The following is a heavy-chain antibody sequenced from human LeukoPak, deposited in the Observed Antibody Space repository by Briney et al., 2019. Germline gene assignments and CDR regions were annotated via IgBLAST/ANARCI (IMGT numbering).Heavy chain of an antibody. CDR1: GGSISSSNW. V-gene: IGHV4-4*02. CDR2: IYHSGST. J-gene: IGHJ4*02. D-gene: IGHD1-26*01. CDR3: ARIVGAESYYFDY. Sequence: SETLSLTCAVSGGSISSSNWRSWVRQPPGKGLEWIGEIYHSGSTNYNPSLKSRVTISVDKSKNQFSLKLSSVTAADTAVYYCARIVGAESYYFDYWGQGTLVTVSS.